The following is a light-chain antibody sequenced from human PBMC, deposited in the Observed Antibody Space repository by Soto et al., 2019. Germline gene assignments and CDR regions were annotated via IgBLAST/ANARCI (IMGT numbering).Light chain of an antibody. CDR1: QSVSSN. V-gene: IGKV3-15*01. CDR2: GAS. CDR3: QQYNNWPPIT. Sequence: EIVMTQSPVTLTVSPGESATLSCRASQSVSSNLAWYQQKPGQAPRLLIYGASTRATGIPVRFSGSGSGTAFTLTISSLQSEDFAVYYCQQYNNWPPITFGQGTRLEIK. J-gene: IGKJ5*01.